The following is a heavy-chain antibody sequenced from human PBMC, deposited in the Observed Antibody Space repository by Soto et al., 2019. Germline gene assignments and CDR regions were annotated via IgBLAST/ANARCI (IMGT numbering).Heavy chain of an antibody. D-gene: IGHD6-13*01. CDR2: IKQDGSEK. Sequence: GGSLRLSCAASGFTFSSYWMSWVRQAPGKGLEWVANIKQDGSEKYYVDSVKGRFTISRDNAKNSLYLQMNSLRAEDTAVYYCARARYSSSWYLGDHAFDIWGQGTMVTVSS. CDR3: ARARYSSSWYLGDHAFDI. J-gene: IGHJ3*02. V-gene: IGHV3-7*01. CDR1: GFTFSSYW.